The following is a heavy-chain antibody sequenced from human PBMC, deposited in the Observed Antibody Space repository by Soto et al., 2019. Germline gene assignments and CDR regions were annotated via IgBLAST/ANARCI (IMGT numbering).Heavy chain of an antibody. CDR3: ARRWLRFGWFDP. Sequence: PGGSLRLSCAASGFTFSSYGMHWVRQAPGKGLEWVAVIWYDGSNKYYADSVKGRFTISRDNSKNTLYLQMNSLRAEDTAVYYCARRWLRFGWFDPWGQGTLVTVSS. V-gene: IGHV3-33*01. J-gene: IGHJ5*02. CDR1: GFTFSSYG. CDR2: IWYDGSNK. D-gene: IGHD5-12*01.